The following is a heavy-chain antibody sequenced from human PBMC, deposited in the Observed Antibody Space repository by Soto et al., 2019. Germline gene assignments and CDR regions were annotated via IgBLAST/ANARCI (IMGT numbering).Heavy chain of an antibody. V-gene: IGHV5-51*01. D-gene: IGHD2-15*01. J-gene: IGHJ6*02. CDR1: GYSFTSYW. CDR2: IYPGDSDT. Sequence: PGESLKISCKGSGYSFTSYWIGWVRQMPGKGLEWMGIIYPGDSDTRYSPSFQGQVTISADKSISTAYLKWSSLKASDTAIYYCARQGCSGGSCYGLGMDVWGQGTTVTVSS. CDR3: ARQGCSGGSCYGLGMDV.